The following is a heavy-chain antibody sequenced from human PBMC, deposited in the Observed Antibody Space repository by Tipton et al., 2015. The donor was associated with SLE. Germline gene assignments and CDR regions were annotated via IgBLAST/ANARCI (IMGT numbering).Heavy chain of an antibody. V-gene: IGHV3-7*03. J-gene: IGHJ4*02. CDR1: GFTFSSYA. Sequence: GSLRLSCAASGFTFSSYAMSWVRQAPGKGLEWVANINQDGSEKYYVDSVKCRFTISRDNAKNSLYLQMNSLRAEDTAVYYCARVSSGWFCDYWGQGTLVTVSS. D-gene: IGHD6-19*01. CDR3: ARVSSGWFCDY. CDR2: INQDGSEK.